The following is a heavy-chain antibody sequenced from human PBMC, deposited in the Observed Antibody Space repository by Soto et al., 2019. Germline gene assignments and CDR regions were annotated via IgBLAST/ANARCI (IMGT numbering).Heavy chain of an antibody. CDR3: ARGPPARLLYLDY. J-gene: IGHJ4*02. CDR1: GGSIRSGGYY. CDR2: IYYSGRT. V-gene: IGHV4-31*03. Sequence: QVQLQESGPGLVKPSQPLSLPCTVSGGSIRSGGYYWSWIRQPPGKGLEWIGYIYYSGRTYYNPSLKGGVTISVYTSKNQFALKLSSVTAADTAVYYCARGPPARLLYLDYCGQGPLVAVSS. D-gene: IGHD2-21*01.